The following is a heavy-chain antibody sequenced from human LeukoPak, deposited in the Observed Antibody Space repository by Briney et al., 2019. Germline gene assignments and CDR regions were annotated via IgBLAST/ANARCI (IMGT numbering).Heavy chain of an antibody. D-gene: IGHD3-22*01. Sequence: PGGSLRLTCAASGFTFSSYAMSWVRQAPGKGLEWVSAISGSGGSTYYADSVKGRFTISRDNSKNTLYLQMNSLRAEDTAVYYCAKGSFYDSSGYYYGDGDDYWAREPWSPSPQ. J-gene: IGHJ4*02. V-gene: IGHV3-23*01. CDR1: GFTFSSYA. CDR3: AKGSFYDSSGYYYGDGDDY. CDR2: ISGSGGST.